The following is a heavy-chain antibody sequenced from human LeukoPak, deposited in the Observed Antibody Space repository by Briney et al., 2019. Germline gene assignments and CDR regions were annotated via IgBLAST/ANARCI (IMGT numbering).Heavy chain of an antibody. Sequence: SETLSFTCTVSGGSISSSSYYWGWIRQPPGKGLEWIGSIYYSGSTYYNPSLKSRVTISVDTSKNQFSLKLSSVTAADTAVYYCARLVAYCSSTSCYGGFIDYWGQGTLVTVSS. D-gene: IGHD2-2*01. CDR2: IYYSGST. CDR3: ARLVAYCSSTSCYGGFIDY. CDR1: GGSISSSSYY. J-gene: IGHJ4*02. V-gene: IGHV4-39*01.